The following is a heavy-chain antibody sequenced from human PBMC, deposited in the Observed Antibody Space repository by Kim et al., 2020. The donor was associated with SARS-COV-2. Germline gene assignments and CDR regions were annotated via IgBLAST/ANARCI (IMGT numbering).Heavy chain of an antibody. Sequence: SETLSLTCTVSGGSISSSSYYWGWIRQPPGKGLEWIGSIYYSGSTYYNPSLKSRVTISVDTSKNQFSLKLSSVTAADTAVYYCASVDTAMGYFDYWGQGTLVTVSS. J-gene: IGHJ4*02. CDR1: GGSISSSSYY. V-gene: IGHV4-39*01. D-gene: IGHD5-18*01. CDR3: ASVDTAMGYFDY. CDR2: IYYSGST.